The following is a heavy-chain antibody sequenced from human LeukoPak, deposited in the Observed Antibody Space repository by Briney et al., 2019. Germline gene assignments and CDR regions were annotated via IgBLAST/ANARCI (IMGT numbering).Heavy chain of an antibody. CDR1: GGSISSYY. CDR3: ARGAVGGWIPPYYYYYGMDV. J-gene: IGHJ6*02. CDR2: IYYSGST. V-gene: IGHV4-59*01. D-gene: IGHD3-10*01. Sequence: SETLSLTCTVSGGSISSYYWSWIRQPPGKGLEWIGYIYYSGSTNYNPSLKSRVTISVDTSKNQFSLKLSSVTAAGTAVYYCARGAVGGWIPPYYYYYGMDVWGQGTTVTVSS.